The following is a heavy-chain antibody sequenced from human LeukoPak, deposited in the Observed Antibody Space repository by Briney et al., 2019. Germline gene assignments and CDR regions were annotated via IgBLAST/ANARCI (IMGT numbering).Heavy chain of an antibody. V-gene: IGHV4-59*08. CDR3: ARHVTVVAPFDY. Sequence: PSENLSLTCAVSGGSMSSYYWSWIRQPPGKGLEWIGYIYYSGSTNYSPSLKSRVTISVDTSKNKFSLKLSSVTAADTAVYYCARHVTVVAPFDYWGQGTLVTVSS. J-gene: IGHJ4*02. CDR1: GGSMSSYY. CDR2: IYYSGST. D-gene: IGHD3-22*01.